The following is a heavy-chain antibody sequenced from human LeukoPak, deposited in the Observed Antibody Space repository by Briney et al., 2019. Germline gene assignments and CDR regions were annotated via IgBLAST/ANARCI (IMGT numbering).Heavy chain of an antibody. D-gene: IGHD6-19*01. CDR1: GASISSPNHY. CDR2: IYYSGST. CDR3: ARSGVTVAGAFDI. J-gene: IGHJ3*02. V-gene: IGHV4-39*07. Sequence: PSETLSLTCSVSGASISSPNHYWGWIRQPPGKGPEWTGSIYYSGSTYNNPSLRSRVTISIDTSKNQFSLKLSSVTAADTAVYYCARSGVTVAGAFDIWGQGTMVTVSS.